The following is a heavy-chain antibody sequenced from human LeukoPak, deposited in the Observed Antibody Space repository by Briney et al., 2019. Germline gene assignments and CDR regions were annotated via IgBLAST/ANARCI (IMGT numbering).Heavy chain of an antibody. Sequence: ASVKVSCKASGGTFSSYAISWVRQATGQGLEWMGWMNPNSGHAGYARKFQGRVTMTRNTSISTAYMELSSLRSEDTAVYYCAKWRPLDGMDVWGQGTTVTVSS. J-gene: IGHJ6*02. CDR2: MNPNSGHA. CDR3: AKWRPLDGMDV. V-gene: IGHV1-8*02. CDR1: GGTFSSYA. D-gene: IGHD1-26*01.